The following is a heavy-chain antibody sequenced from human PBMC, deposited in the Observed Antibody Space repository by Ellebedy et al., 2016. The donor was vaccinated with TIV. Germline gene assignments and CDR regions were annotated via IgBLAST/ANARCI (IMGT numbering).Heavy chain of an antibody. D-gene: IGHD2-8*01. CDR2: ISGNSVGT. CDR1: GFAFSGYA. V-gene: IGHV3-23*01. Sequence: GESLKISXAASGFAFSGYAMSWVRQTPGKGLEWVSVISGNSVGTYYADSLRGRFTISRDNSKNTLFLQMNSLRAEDTGMYYCSRVLVREFDYWGQGTLVTVSS. J-gene: IGHJ4*02. CDR3: SRVLVREFDY.